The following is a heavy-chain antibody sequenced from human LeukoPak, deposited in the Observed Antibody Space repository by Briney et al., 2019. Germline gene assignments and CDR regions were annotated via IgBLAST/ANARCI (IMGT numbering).Heavy chain of an antibody. V-gene: IGHV3-23*01. Sequence: GGSLRLSCAASGFTFSSYAMSWVRQAPGKGLEWVSTISGSGGNPQYTDSVKGRFTISRDKSKNTLYLQMNSLGADDTAVYYCAKSDNIAMAVYFDYWGQGILVTVSS. CDR2: ISGSGGNP. CDR3: AKSDNIAMAVYFDY. J-gene: IGHJ4*02. D-gene: IGHD6-19*01. CDR1: GFTFSSYA.